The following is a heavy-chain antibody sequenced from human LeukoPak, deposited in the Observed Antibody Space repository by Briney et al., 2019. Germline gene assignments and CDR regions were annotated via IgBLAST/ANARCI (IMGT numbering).Heavy chain of an antibody. J-gene: IGHJ5*02. CDR3: ARGPITRGVEGNWFDP. V-gene: IGHV3-30-3*01. CDR1: GSTFSSYA. CDR2: ISYDGSNK. Sequence: GGSLRLSCAASGSTFSSYAMHWVRQAPGKGLEWVAVISYDGSNKYYADSVKGRFTISRDNSKNTLYLQMNSLRAEDTAVYYCARGPITRGVEGNWFDPWGQGTRVTVSS. D-gene: IGHD3-10*01.